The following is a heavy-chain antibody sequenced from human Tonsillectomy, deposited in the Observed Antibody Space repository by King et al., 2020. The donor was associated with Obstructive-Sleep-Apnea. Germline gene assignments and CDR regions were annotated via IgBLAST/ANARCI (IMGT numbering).Heavy chain of an antibody. CDR1: GFIFSSYG. CDR3: AKDGGGFLTGSYYFDY. D-gene: IGHD3-9*01. J-gene: IGHJ4*02. Sequence: VQLVESGGGVVQPGGSLRLSCAASGFIFSSYGMHWVRQAPGKGLEWVAFIRYDGSNKYCADSVKGRFTISRDNSKNTRYLQMNSRRAEDTAVYHCAKDGGGFLTGSYYFDYWGQGTLVTVSS. V-gene: IGHV3-30*02. CDR2: IRYDGSNK.